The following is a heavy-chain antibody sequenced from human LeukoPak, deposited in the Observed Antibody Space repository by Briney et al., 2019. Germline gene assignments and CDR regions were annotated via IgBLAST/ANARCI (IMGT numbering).Heavy chain of an antibody. V-gene: IGHV3-30*18. Sequence: PGGSLRLSCAASGFIFSSYGMHWVRQAPGKGLEWVAVISHDGGNKYYADSVKGRFTISRDNSRNTLYLQMNSLRAEDTAVYYCAKDSGWFRFDYWGQGTLVTVSS. J-gene: IGHJ4*02. CDR3: AKDSGWFRFDY. CDR1: GFIFSSYG. D-gene: IGHD6-13*01. CDR2: ISHDGGNK.